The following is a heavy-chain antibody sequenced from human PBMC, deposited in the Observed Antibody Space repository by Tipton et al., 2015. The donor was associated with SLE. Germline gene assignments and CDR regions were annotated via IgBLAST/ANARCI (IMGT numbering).Heavy chain of an antibody. CDR2: IYTSGST. D-gene: IGHD6-19*01. V-gene: IGHV4-4*07. J-gene: IGHJ4*02. Sequence: TLSLTCTVSGGTISNYYWSWVRQPAGTGLEWIGRIYTSGSTNSNPPPKSRVTMSVDTSKNQLSLKLSSVTAADTAVYYCARDHPVAGPFDYWGQGTLVTVSS. CDR3: ARDHPVAGPFDY. CDR1: GGTISNYY.